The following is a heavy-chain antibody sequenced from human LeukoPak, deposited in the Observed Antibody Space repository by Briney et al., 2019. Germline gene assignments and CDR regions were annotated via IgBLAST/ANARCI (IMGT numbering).Heavy chain of an antibody. J-gene: IGHJ4*02. CDR2: ISGSGGST. CDR1: GFTFSSYA. D-gene: IGHD3-16*01. CDR3: AKASWVSSTDAVR. V-gene: IGHV3-23*01. Sequence: HAGGSLRLSCAASGFTFSSYAMSWVRQAPGKGLEWVSAISGSGGSTYYADSVKGRFTISRDNSKNTLYLQMNSLRAEDTAIYYCAKASWVSSTDAVRWGQGTLVTVSS.